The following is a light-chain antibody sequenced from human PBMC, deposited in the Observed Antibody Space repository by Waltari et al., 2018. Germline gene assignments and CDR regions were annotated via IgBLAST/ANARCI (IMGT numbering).Light chain of an antibody. CDR2: DVT. CDR3: TSYTTTSTLVL. J-gene: IGLJ2*01. CDR1: TSAICGYNY. Sequence: QSALTQPASVSAAPGQSITISCTRTTSAICGYNYVSWYQQHPGSAPKLMIYDVTDRPSGISIRFSGSKSGNTASLTISVLRAEDEAYYYCTSYTTTSTLVLFGGGTKLTVL. V-gene: IGLV2-14*03.